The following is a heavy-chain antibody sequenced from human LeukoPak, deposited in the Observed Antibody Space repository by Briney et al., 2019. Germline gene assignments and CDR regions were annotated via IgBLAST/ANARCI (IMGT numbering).Heavy chain of an antibody. CDR1: GFTFSSYA. CDR2: ISGSGGST. D-gene: IGHD5-12*01. CDR3: AKGTHSGYDYFDY. J-gene: IGHJ4*02. Sequence: GGSLRLSCAASGFTFSSYAMSWLRQAPGKGLEGVSAISGSGGSTYYADSVKGRFTISRDNSKNTLYLQMNSLRAEDTAVYYCAKGTHSGYDYFDYWGQGTLVTVSS. V-gene: IGHV3-23*01.